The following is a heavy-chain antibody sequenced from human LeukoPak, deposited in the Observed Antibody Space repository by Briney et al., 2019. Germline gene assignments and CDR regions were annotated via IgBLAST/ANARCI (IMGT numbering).Heavy chain of an antibody. D-gene: IGHD3-10*01. CDR2: IWYDGSNK. J-gene: IGHJ4*02. CDR3: ARGVLYYFDY. CDR1: GFTFSSYG. Sequence: GRSLRLSCAASGFTFSSYGMHWVRQAPGKGLEWVAVIWYDGSNKYYADSVKGRFTISRDNSKNTLYLQMNSLRAEDTAVYYCARGVLYYFDYWGQGTLITVSS. V-gene: IGHV3-33*01.